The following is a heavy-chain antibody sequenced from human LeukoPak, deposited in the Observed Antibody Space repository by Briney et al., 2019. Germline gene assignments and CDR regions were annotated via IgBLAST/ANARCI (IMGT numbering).Heavy chain of an antibody. CDR1: GGTFSSYA. V-gene: IGHV1-69*13. D-gene: IGHD3-22*01. Sequence: GASAKVSCKASGGTFSSYAISWVRQAPGQGLEWMGGIIPIFGTANYAQKFQGRVTITADESTSTAYMELSSLRSEDTAVYYCARDRADYYDSSGDTYFDYWGQGTLVTVSS. J-gene: IGHJ4*02. CDR3: ARDRADYYDSSGDTYFDY. CDR2: IIPIFGTA.